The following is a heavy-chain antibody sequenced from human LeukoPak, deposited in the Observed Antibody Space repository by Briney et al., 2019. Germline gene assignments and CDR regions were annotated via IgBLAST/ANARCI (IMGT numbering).Heavy chain of an antibody. CDR1: GYTFTGHS. CDR3: ARGPHGRIYDILTGLDY. V-gene: IGHV1-2*02. D-gene: IGHD3-9*01. Sequence: GASVKVSCKASGYTFTGHSMYWVRQAPGQGLEWMGWIKPNSGGTNYAQKFQGRVTMTRDTSISTAYMELSRLRSDDTAVYYCARGPHGRIYDILTGLDYWGQGTLVTVSS. CDR2: IKPNSGGT. J-gene: IGHJ4*02.